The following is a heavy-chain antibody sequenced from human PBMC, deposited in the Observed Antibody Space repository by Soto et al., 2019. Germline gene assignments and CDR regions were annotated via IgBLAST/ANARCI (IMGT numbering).Heavy chain of an antibody. Sequence: GWSLRLSCAASGFTFSSYAMSWVRQAPGKGLEWVSAISGSGGSTYYADSVKGRFTISRDNSKNTLYLQMNSLRAEDTAVYYCAKDVYSSGWYGAFDIWGQGTMVTVSS. CDR2: ISGSGGST. J-gene: IGHJ3*02. CDR3: AKDVYSSGWYGAFDI. V-gene: IGHV3-23*01. D-gene: IGHD6-19*01. CDR1: GFTFSSYA.